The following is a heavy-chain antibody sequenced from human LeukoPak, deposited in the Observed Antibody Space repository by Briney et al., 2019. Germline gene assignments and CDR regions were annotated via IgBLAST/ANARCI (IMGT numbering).Heavy chain of an antibody. CDR2: ISYDGSNK. J-gene: IGHJ4*02. V-gene: IGHV3-30*18. CDR3: AKGLGTANYFDY. D-gene: IGHD5-18*01. Sequence: GRSLRLSCVGSGFTFSNNGMHWVRQAPGKGLEWVAVISYDGSNKYYADSVKGRFTISRDNSKNTLYLQMNSLRAEDTAVYYCAKGLGTANYFDYWGQGTLVTVSS. CDR1: GFTFSNNG.